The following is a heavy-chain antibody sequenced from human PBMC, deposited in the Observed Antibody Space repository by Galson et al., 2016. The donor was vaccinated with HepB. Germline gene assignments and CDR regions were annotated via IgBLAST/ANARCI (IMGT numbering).Heavy chain of an antibody. V-gene: IGHV3-11*06. J-gene: IGHJ4*02. CDR2: ITISSSYT. D-gene: IGHD1-26*01. CDR1: GFAFSDYY. Sequence: SLRLSCAASGFAFSDYYMSWIRQAPGKGLEWISYITISSSYTTYADSVKGRFTISRDNAKNSLYLEMNNLRAEETAVYYCAREWDGDSGRHGDYWGQGTLVTVSS. CDR3: AREWDGDSGRHGDY.